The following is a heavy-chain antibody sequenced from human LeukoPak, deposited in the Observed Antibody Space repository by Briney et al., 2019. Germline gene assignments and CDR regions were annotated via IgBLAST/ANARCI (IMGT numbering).Heavy chain of an antibody. D-gene: IGHD2-2*01. CDR1: GYSISNGSY. CDR3: ASREYQQPTGKDY. CDR2: VYHSGST. J-gene: IGHJ4*02. V-gene: IGHV4-38-2*01. Sequence: PSETLSLTCAVSGYSISNGSYWGWIRQPPGKGLEWIGSVYHSGSTYYNPSLKRRATISIDTPKNQFSLKLRSVTAADTAVYYCASREYQQPTGKDYWGQGTLVTVSP.